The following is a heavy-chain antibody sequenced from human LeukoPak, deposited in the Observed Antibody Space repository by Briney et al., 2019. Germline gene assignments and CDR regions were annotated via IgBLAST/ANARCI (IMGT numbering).Heavy chain of an antibody. CDR3: ARQGGSGDGLTFLGV. CDR2: IDPGDSDN. CDR1: GCGFTSYW. J-gene: IGHJ4*02. V-gene: IGHV5-51*01. D-gene: IGHD5-24*01. Sequence: GASLKISCKGSGCGFTSYWIGWVRQIPGKGLEWMGIIDPGDSDNRYSPSFQGQVTISADKSISTAYLQWSSLKASDTAMYYCARQGGSGDGLTFLGVWGQGTLVTVSS.